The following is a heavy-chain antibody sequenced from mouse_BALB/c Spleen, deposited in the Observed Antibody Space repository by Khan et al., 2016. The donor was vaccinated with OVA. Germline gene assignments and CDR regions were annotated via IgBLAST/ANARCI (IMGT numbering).Heavy chain of an antibody. CDR3: ARDGSRYNYAMDY. V-gene: IGHV3-2*02. D-gene: IGHD2-3*01. Sequence: EVELVESGPGLVNPSQSLSLTCTVTGYSITSDYAWNWIRQFPGNKLEWMGYINYSGSTNYNPALKSRISITRATSKNQFFLQLNSVPTEDTATYYCARDGSRYNYAMDYWGQGTTVTVSS. CDR1: GYSITSDYA. J-gene: IGHJ4*01. CDR2: INYSGST.